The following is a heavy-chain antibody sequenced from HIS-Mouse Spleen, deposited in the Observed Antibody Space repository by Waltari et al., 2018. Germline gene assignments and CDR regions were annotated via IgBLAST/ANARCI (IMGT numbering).Heavy chain of an antibody. CDR1: GFSLRNARMG. Sequence: QVTLKESGPVLVKPTETLTLTCTVSGFSLRNARMGVSWMRQPPGTALEWLAHIFSNDEKSYSTSLKSRLTISKDTSKSQVVLTMTNMDPVDTATYYCARTTYYYGSGSYYKNGYYFDYWGQGTLVTVSS. CDR3: ARTTYYYGSGSYYKNGYYFDY. CDR2: IFSNDEK. D-gene: IGHD3-10*01. V-gene: IGHV2-26*01. J-gene: IGHJ4*02.